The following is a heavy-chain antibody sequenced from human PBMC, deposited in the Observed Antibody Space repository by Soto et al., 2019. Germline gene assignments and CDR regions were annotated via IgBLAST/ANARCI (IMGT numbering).Heavy chain of an antibody. V-gene: IGHV3-23*01. D-gene: IGHD6-13*01. CDR1: GLTFSSYA. CDR3: AKDPLGIAAAAPFDY. CDR2: ISSSGGST. Sequence: GGSLRLSCVVSGLTFSSYAMHWVRQTPGKGMEWVAAISSSGGSTYYADSVKGRFTISRDNSKNTLYLQMNSLRAEDTAVYYCAKDPLGIAAAAPFDYWGQGTLVTVSS. J-gene: IGHJ4*02.